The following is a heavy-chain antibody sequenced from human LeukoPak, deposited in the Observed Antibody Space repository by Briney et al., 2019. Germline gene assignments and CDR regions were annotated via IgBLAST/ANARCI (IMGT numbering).Heavy chain of an antibody. CDR1: GYSCASYW. D-gene: IGHD1-20*01. CDR2: IHPNDAST. CDR3: ARHNNWRFDY. J-gene: IGHJ4*02. V-gene: IGHV5-51*01. Sequence: GESLKISCKASGYSCASYWIGWVRQMSGKGLEWMAIIHPNDASTIYSPSFQGQVTISADKSISTAYLQWSTLKASDTAIYYCARHNNWRFDYWDRGTLLTVSS.